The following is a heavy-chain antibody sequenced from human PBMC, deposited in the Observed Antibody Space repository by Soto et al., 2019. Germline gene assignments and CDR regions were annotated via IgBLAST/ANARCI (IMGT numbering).Heavy chain of an antibody. J-gene: IGHJ6*02. V-gene: IGHV3-53*01. CDR1: GFTVSSNY. CDR2: IYSGGST. Sequence: GGSLRLSCAASGFTVSSNYMSWVRQAPGKGLEWVSVIYSGGSTYYADSVKGRFTISRDNSKNTLYLQMNSLRAEDTAVYYCARPHPDYDILTGLYGMDVWGQGTTVTVSS. CDR3: ARPHPDYDILTGLYGMDV. D-gene: IGHD3-9*01.